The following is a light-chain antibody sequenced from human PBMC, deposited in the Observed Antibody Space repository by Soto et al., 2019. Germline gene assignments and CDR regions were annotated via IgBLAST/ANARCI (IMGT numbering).Light chain of an antibody. J-gene: IGLJ2*01. V-gene: IGLV2-11*01. CDR2: DVN. Sequence: QSVLTQPRSVSGSPGKSVTLSCTGTSSDVGGYHYVSWYQHHPGKAPKIIIYDVNKRPSGVPDRFSGSKSGNTASLTISGLQTEDEADYYCCSYAGSYTLVFGGGTKVTVL. CDR1: SSDVGGYHY. CDR3: CSYAGSYTLV.